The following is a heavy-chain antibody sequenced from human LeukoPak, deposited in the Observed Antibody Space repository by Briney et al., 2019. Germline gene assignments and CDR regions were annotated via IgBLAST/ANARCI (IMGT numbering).Heavy chain of an antibody. D-gene: IGHD6-13*01. CDR1: GFTFSSYG. CDR3: AKDHGSSDWYYFDY. V-gene: IGHV3-30*02. J-gene: IGHJ4*02. Sequence: GGSLRLSCAASGFTFSSYGMHWVRQAPGKGLEWVAFIRYDGSNNYYADSVKGRFTISRDNSKNTLYLQMNTLRADDTAVYYCAKDHGSSDWYYFDYWGQGTLVTVSS. CDR2: IRYDGSNN.